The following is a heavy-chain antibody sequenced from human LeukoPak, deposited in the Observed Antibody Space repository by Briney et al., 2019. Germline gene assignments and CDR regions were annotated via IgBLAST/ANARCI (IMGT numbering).Heavy chain of an antibody. V-gene: IGHV1-2*02. CDR1: GYTFTGYY. CDR3: ARENSSGWSNWFDP. J-gene: IGHJ5*02. Sequence: GASVKVSCKASGYTFTGYYMRWVRQAPGQGLEWMGWINPNSGGTNYVQKFQGRVTMTRDTSISTAYMELSRLRSDDTAVYYGARENSSGWSNWFDPWGQGTLVTVSS. D-gene: IGHD6-19*01. CDR2: INPNSGGT.